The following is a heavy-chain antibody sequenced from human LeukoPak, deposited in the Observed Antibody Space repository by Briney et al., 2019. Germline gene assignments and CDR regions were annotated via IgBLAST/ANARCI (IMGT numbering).Heavy chain of an antibody. D-gene: IGHD3-3*01. CDR1: GGSFSSYY. CDR3: ARAGEGYHDIWRYPSGETFYYMDV. J-gene: IGHJ6*03. Sequence: SETLSLTCTVSGGSFSSYYWSWIRQPPGKGLEWIGYIYSSGNTYYNPSLKSRVTISIDTSKKQFSLKVSSVTAADTAVYYCARAGEGYHDIWRYPSGETFYYMDVWVTGTTLAVSS. V-gene: IGHV4-59*01. CDR2: IYSSGNT.